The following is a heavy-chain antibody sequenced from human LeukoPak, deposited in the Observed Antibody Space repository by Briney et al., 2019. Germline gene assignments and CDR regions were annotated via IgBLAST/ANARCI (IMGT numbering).Heavy chain of an antibody. Sequence: ASVNVSCKTSGYTFTAYYMHWVRQAPGQGLEWMGWINPINPNSDDIHYAQKFRGRVTMTRDTSISTAYVELSSLRADDTAVYYCARGGYSSSLYDYWGQGTLVTVSS. V-gene: IGHV1-2*02. CDR2: INPINPNSDDI. CDR3: ARGGYSSSLYDY. D-gene: IGHD6-13*01. CDR1: GYTFTAYY. J-gene: IGHJ4*02.